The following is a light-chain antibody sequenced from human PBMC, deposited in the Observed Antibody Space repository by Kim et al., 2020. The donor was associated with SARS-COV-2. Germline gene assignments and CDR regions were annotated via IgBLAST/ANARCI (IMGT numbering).Light chain of an antibody. CDR1: SGSIASKY. J-gene: IGLJ3*02. V-gene: IGLV6-57*03. Sequence: KTVTSSCTRSSGSIASKYVQWYQRRPGSAPTTLIYGDDQRPSGVPDRFSASIDTSSNSASLIISGLKTEDEADYYCQSYDNNNNGVFGGGTQLTVL. CDR3: QSYDNNNNGV. CDR2: GDD.